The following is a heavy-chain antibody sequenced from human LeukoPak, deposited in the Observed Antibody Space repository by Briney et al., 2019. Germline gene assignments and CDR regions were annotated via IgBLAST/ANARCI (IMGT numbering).Heavy chain of an antibody. V-gene: IGHV3-30-3*01. J-gene: IGHJ4*02. CDR3: ARDSDSSGRYEGMEY. CDR1: GFTFSSYA. D-gene: IGHD6-19*01. Sequence: HPGRSLRLSCAASGFTFSSYAMHWVRQAPGKGLEWVAVISYDGSNKYYTDSVKGRFTISRDNSKNTLYLQMNSLRAEDRAVYYCARDSDSSGRYEGMEYWGQGTLVTVSS. CDR2: ISYDGSNK.